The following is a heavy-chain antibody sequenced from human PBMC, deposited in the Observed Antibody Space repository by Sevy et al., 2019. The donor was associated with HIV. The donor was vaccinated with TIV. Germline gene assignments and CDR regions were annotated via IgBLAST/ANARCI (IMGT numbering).Heavy chain of an antibody. J-gene: IGHJ4*02. Sequence: GGSLRLSCAASGFTFSSYAMSWVRQAPGKGLEWVSGISSSGAGTYYTDSVKGRFTISRDNSKNTLYLQMNSLRAEDTAVYYCANNNSGYYYVYWGQGTLVTVSS. V-gene: IGHV3-23*01. CDR3: ANNNSGYYYVY. CDR1: GFTFSSYA. D-gene: IGHD3-22*01. CDR2: ISSSGAGT.